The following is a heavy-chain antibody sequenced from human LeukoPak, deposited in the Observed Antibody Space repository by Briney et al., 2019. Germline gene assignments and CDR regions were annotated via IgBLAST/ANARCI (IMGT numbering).Heavy chain of an antibody. V-gene: IGHV1-18*04. D-gene: IGHD3-10*01. CDR3: ARHYLGSGSEDY. Sequence: ASVKVSCKASGYNFESYGITWVRQAPGQGLEWMGWISKHNGNTNYAQKIQGRVTMTIDTSSATAYMELRSLRSDDTAVYYCARHYLGSGSEDYWGQGTLVIVSS. J-gene: IGHJ4*02. CDR2: ISKHNGNT. CDR1: GYNFESYG.